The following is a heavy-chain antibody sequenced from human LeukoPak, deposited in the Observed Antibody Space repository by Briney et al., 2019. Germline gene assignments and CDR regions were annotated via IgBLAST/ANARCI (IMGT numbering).Heavy chain of an antibody. CDR3: GVIVVVPAAPAGDY. CDR1: GGSISSGGYY. Sequence: SQTLSLTCTVSGGSISSGGYYWSWIRQHPGKGLEWIGYIYYSGSTYYSPSLKSRVTISVDTSKNQFSLKLSSVTAADTAVYYCGVIVVVPAAPAGDYWGQGTLVTVSS. V-gene: IGHV4-31*03. CDR2: IYYSGST. D-gene: IGHD2-2*01. J-gene: IGHJ4*02.